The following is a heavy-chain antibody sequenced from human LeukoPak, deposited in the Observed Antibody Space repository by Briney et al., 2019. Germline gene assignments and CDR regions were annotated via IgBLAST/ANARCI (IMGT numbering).Heavy chain of an antibody. CDR1: GYSFTSYW. J-gene: IGHJ6*03. D-gene: IGHD3-22*01. V-gene: IGHV5-51*01. CDR3: ARITYYYDSSGYYYYYYYMDV. Sequence: GVSLKISCKGSGYSFTSYWIGWVRQMPGKGLEWMGIIYPGDSDTRYSPSFQGQVTISADKSISTAYLQWSSLKASDTAMYYCARITYYYDSSGYYYYYYYMDVWGKGTTVTVSS. CDR2: IYPGDSDT.